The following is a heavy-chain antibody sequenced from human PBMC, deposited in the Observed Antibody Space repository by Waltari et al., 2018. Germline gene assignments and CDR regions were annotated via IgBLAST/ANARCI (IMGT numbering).Heavy chain of an antibody. CDR3: DRGLGWQWLAHGWDY. D-gene: IGHD6-19*01. CDR1: GSCFRGYN. Sequence: EVKLVEPGGGLVLPVGSLRLSCTTSGSCFRGYNMTWTRRAPGKGLGEVSDIISSGSTIYYADSVKCRFTTVRNNVKNSLYLQMNSLRAEDTAVYYCDRGLGWQWLAHGWDYWGQGTLVTVSS. V-gene: IGHV3-48*03. J-gene: IGHJ4*02. CDR2: IISSGSTI.